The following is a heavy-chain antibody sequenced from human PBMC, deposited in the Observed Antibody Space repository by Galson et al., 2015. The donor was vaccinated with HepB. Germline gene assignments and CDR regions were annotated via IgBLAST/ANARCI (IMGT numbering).Heavy chain of an antibody. D-gene: IGHD1-14*01. CDR2: ISWNSGSI. V-gene: IGHV3-9*01. CDR3: AKDPPGRIGGMDV. Sequence: SLRLSCAASGFTFDDHAMHWVRQAPGKGLEWVSGISWNSGSIGYADSVKGRFTISRDNAKNSLYLQMNSLRAEDTALYYCAKDPPGRIGGMDVWGQGTTVTVSS. CDR1: GFTFDDHA. J-gene: IGHJ6*02.